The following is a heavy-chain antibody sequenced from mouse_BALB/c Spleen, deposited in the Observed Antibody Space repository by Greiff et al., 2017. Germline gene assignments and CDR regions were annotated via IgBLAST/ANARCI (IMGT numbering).Heavy chain of an antibody. CDR3: ERHGYGYDVGRLYYAMDY. CDR2: ISNGGGST. CDR1: GFTFSSYT. J-gene: IGHJ4*01. Sequence: EVQRVESGGGLVQPGGSLKLSCAASGFTFSSYTMSWVRQTPEKRLEWVAYISNGGGSTYYPDTVKGRFTISRDNAKNTLYLQMSSLKSEDTAMYYCERHGYGYDVGRLYYAMDYWGQGTSVTVSS. D-gene: IGHD2-2*01. V-gene: IGHV5-12-2*01.